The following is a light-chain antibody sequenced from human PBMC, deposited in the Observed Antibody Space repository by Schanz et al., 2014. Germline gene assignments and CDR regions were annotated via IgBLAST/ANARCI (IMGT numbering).Light chain of an antibody. CDR1: QSVRSSY. J-gene: IGKJ2*01. V-gene: IGKV3-20*01. CDR3: QQYTASPPYT. CDR2: ASS. Sequence: EIVLTQSPGTLSLSPGERATLSCRASQSVRSSYLAWYQQKPGQAPRLLIYASSRRPTGIPDRFSGSGSGTEFTLTISRLEPEDVAVYYCQQYTASPPYTFGQGTKLEIK.